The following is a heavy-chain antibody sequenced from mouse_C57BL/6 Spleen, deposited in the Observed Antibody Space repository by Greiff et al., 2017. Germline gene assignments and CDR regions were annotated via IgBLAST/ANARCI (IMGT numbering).Heavy chain of an antibody. Sequence: QVQLQQSGAELVKPGASVKLSCKASGYTFTSYWMHWVKQRPGRGLEWIGRIDPKSGGTKYNEKFKSKATLTVDKPSSTAYMQLSSLTSEDSAVYYCARYDGYSLYYFDYWGQGTTLTVSS. V-gene: IGHV1-72*01. D-gene: IGHD2-3*01. CDR2: IDPKSGGT. CDR1: GYTFTSYW. CDR3: ARYDGYSLYYFDY. J-gene: IGHJ2*01.